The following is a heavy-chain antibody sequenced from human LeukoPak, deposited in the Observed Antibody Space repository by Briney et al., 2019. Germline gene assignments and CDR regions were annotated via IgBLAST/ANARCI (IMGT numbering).Heavy chain of an antibody. CDR1: GGSLNGYY. V-gene: IGHV4-4*07. D-gene: IGHD5-18*01. J-gene: IGHJ4*02. CDR3: ARERGYSSTRGPIIDY. Sequence: SETLSLTCNVSGGSLNGYYWSWIRQPAGKGLEWFGRIYTNGNTNYNPSLKSRVTMSLDRSKNQFSLMLISVTAADTAVYFCARERGYSSTRGPIIDYWGQGTLVTASS. CDR2: IYTNGNT.